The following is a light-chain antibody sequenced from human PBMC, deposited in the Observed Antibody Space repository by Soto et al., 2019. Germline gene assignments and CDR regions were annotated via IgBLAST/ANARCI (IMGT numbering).Light chain of an antibody. CDR2: EVS. CDR1: SSDVGTYNY. Sequence: QSALTQPASVSGSPGQSITISCTGTSSDVGTYNYVSWYQQHPGKAPKLMIYEVSNRPSGVSNRFSGSKYGNTASLTISGLQAEDEADYYCSSYTSSSTRVVFGGGTKVTVL. CDR3: SSYTSSSTRVV. J-gene: IGLJ2*01. V-gene: IGLV2-14*01.